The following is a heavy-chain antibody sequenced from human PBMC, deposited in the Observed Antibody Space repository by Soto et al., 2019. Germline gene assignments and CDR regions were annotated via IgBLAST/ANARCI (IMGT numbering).Heavy chain of an antibody. D-gene: IGHD6-19*01. Sequence: SVKVSCKASGGTFSSYAISWVRQAPGQGLEWMGGIIPIFGTANYAQKFQGRVTITADESTSTAYMELSSLRSEDTAVYYCARSVPIAVAGTAYYYGMDVWGQGTTVTVSS. CDR2: IIPIFGTA. V-gene: IGHV1-69*13. CDR3: ARSVPIAVAGTAYYYGMDV. CDR1: GGTFSSYA. J-gene: IGHJ6*02.